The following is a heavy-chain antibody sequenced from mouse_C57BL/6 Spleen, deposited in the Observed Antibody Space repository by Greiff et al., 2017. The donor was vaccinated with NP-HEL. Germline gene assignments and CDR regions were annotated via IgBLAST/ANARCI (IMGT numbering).Heavy chain of an antibody. V-gene: IGHV2-2*01. D-gene: IGHD4-1*01. J-gene: IGHJ4*01. CDR2: LWRGGST. CDR1: GFSLTSYG. CDR3: ALNWDHRAMDY. Sequence: QVQLQQSGPGLVQPSQSLSITCTVSGFSLTSYGVHWVRQSPGKGLEWLGVLWRGGSTDYNAAFISRLSISKDNSKRQVFFKMNSLQADDTAIYYCALNWDHRAMDYWGQGTSVTVSS.